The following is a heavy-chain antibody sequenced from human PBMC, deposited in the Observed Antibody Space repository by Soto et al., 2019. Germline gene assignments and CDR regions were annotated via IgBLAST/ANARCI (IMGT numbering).Heavy chain of an antibody. CDR3: ARMQDTAMVRVLNWFDP. D-gene: IGHD5-18*01. V-gene: IGHV4-59*01. J-gene: IGHJ5*02. CDR2: IYYSGST. CDR1: GGSISSYY. Sequence: SETLSLTCTVAGGSISSYYWSWIRQPQGKGLEWIGYIYYSGSTNYNPSLKSRVTISVDTSKNQFSLKLSSVTAADTAVYYCARMQDTAMVRVLNWFDPWGQGTLVTAPQ.